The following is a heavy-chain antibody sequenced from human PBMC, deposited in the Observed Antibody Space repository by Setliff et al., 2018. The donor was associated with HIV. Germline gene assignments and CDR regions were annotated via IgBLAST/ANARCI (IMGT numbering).Heavy chain of an antibody. D-gene: IGHD1-26*01. CDR1: GFTLREVS. CDR2: FDPEDGET. V-gene: IGHV1-24*01. J-gene: IGHJ4*02. CDR3: AIGMVGGWLRPMPDF. Sequence: ASVKVSCKVSGFTLREVSMHWVRQAPAKGLEWMGYFDPEDGETVYALKFQGRVTMTEGTSTDTAYMELSGLRSEDTAVYYCAIGMVGGWLRPMPDFWGQGALVTVSS.